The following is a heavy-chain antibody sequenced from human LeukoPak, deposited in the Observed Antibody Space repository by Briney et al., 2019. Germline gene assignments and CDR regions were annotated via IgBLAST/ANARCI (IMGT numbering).Heavy chain of an antibody. D-gene: IGHD3-3*01. CDR2: IKQDGSEK. CDR1: GFTFSSYW. Sequence: GGSLRLSCAASGFTFSSYWMSWVRQAPGKGLEWVANIKQDGSEKYYVDSVKGRFTISRDNAKNSLYLQMNSLRAEDTAVYYCARDRFWSGYYKHDYWGQGTLVTVSS. CDR3: ARDRFWSGYYKHDY. J-gene: IGHJ4*02. V-gene: IGHV3-7*01.